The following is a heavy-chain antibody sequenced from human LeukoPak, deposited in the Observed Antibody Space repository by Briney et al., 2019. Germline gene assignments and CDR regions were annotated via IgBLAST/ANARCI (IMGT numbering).Heavy chain of an antibody. CDR2: SKNKANSYTT. Sequence: GGSLRLSCGASGFTFSDHYMDWVRQAPGKGLEWVGRSKNKANSYTTQYAASVKGRFTISRDDSKNSLYLQMNSLRTEDTAVYFCANAYYGDYVVEYWGQGTLVSVSS. D-gene: IGHD4-17*01. V-gene: IGHV3-72*01. J-gene: IGHJ4*02. CDR3: ANAYYGDYVVEY. CDR1: GFTFSDHY.